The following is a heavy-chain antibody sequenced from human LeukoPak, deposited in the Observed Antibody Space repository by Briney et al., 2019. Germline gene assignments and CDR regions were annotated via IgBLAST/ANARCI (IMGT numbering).Heavy chain of an antibody. CDR3: APTGGLRGYSGYDSPYFDY. CDR2: ISGSGGST. V-gene: IGHV3-23*01. Sequence: QPGGSLRLSCAASGFTFSSYAMSWVRQAPGKGLEWVSAISGSGGSTYYADSVKGRFTISRDNSKNTLYLQMSSLRAEDTAVYYCAPTGGLRGYSGYDSPYFDYWGQGTLVTVTS. CDR1: GFTFSSYA. D-gene: IGHD5-12*01. J-gene: IGHJ4*02.